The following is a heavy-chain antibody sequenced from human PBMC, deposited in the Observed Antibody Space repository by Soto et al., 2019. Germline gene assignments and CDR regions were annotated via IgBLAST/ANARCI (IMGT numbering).Heavy chain of an antibody. CDR3: ARILGGGPRDKDFDY. CDR1: GYSFSGYW. Sequence: GESLKISCKGSGYSFSGYWIGWVRQMPGKGLEWMGIIYPGDSDTIYSPSFQGQVTISADKSISTAYLQWSSLKASDTAMYYCARILGGGPRDKDFDYWGQGTLVTVS. J-gene: IGHJ4*02. V-gene: IGHV5-51*01. CDR2: IYPGDSDT. D-gene: IGHD3-16*01.